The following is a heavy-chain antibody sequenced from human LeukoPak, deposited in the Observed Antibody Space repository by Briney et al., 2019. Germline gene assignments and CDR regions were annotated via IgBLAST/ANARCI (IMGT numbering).Heavy chain of an antibody. CDR1: GNTFTRYG. CDR2: ISAYNGNT. CDR3: ERAPFGEPLRDY. J-gene: IGHJ4*02. V-gene: IGHV1-18*01. Sequence: ASVKVSCKASGNTFTRYGISWVRQAPGQGLEWRGWISAYNGNTNYAQKLQGRVTMTTDTSTSTAYMELRSLRSDDTAVYYCERAPFGEPLRDYWGQGTLVTVSS. D-gene: IGHD3-10*01.